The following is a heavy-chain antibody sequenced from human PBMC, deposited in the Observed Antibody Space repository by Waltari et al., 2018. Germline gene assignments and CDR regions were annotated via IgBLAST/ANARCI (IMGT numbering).Heavy chain of an antibody. J-gene: IGHJ3*02. CDR3: ARVGYSSSWLLGAFDI. V-gene: IGHV4-39*07. D-gene: IGHD6-13*01. Sequence: QLQLQESGPGLVKPSETLSLTCTVSGGSISSSSYYWGWIRQPPGKGLEWIGSIYYSGSTYYNPSLKIRVTISVDTSKNQFSLKLSSVTAADTAVYYCARVGYSSSWLLGAFDIWGQGTMVTVSS. CDR1: GGSISSSSYY. CDR2: IYYSGST.